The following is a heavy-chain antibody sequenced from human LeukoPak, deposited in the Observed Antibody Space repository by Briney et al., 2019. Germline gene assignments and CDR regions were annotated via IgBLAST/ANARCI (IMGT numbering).Heavy chain of an antibody. CDR3: ARGGYYDSSGYSPVGWYFDL. Sequence: PSQTLSLTCTVSGGSISSGGYYWSWIRQPPGKGLEWIGYIYHSGSTYYNPSLKSRVTISVDRSKNQFSLKLSSVTAADTAVYYCARGGYYDSSGYSPVGWYFDLWGRGTLVTVSS. V-gene: IGHV4-30-2*01. D-gene: IGHD3-22*01. CDR1: GGSISSGGYY. J-gene: IGHJ2*01. CDR2: IYHSGST.